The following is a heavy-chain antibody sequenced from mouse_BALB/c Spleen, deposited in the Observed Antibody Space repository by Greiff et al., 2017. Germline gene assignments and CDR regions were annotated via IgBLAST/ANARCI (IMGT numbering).Heavy chain of an antibody. V-gene: IGHV1-15*01. Sequence: VQLQQSGAELVRPGASVTLSCKASGYTFTDYEMHWVKQTPVHGLEWIGAIDPETGGTAYNQKFKGKATLTADKSSSTAYMELRSLTSEDSAVYYCTNYYGSSYGFAYWGQGTLVTVSA. J-gene: IGHJ3*01. CDR2: IDPETGGT. D-gene: IGHD1-1*01. CDR1: GYTFTDYE. CDR3: TNYYGSSYGFAY.